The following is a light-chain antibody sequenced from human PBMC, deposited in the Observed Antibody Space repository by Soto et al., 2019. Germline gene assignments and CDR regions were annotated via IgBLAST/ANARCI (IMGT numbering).Light chain of an antibody. V-gene: IGLV6-57*01. CDR3: QSYDATNVV. CDR2: EDN. J-gene: IGLJ3*02. CDR1: SGSIASNY. Sequence: NFMLTQPHSVSESPGKTVIISCTRSSGSIASNYVQWYQQRPGSSPTTVIYEDNQRPSGVPDRLSGSIDSSSNSASLTISGLENEDEADYYCQSYDATNVVFGGGTKLTVL.